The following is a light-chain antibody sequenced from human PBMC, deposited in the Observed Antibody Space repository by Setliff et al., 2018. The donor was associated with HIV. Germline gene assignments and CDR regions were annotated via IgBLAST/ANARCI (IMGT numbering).Light chain of an antibody. Sequence: QSVLAQPASVSGSPGQSITISCTATSSDVGGYNYVSWYQQHPGKAPKLMIYDVSNRPSGVSNRFSGSKSGNTASLTISGLQAEDDADYYCSSYTSSTTPYVFGTGTKVTVL. J-gene: IGLJ1*01. CDR1: SSDVGGYNY. CDR2: DVS. V-gene: IGLV2-14*03. CDR3: SSYTSSTTPYV.